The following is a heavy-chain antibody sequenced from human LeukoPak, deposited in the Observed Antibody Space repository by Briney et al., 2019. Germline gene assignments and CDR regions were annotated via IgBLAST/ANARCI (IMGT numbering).Heavy chain of an antibody. CDR1: GYTFTNYG. CDR2: ISAYNGNT. CDR3: ARLAYGNNFFDY. Sequence: ASVKVSCKASGYTFTNYGLTWVRQAPGQGLEWMGWISAYNGNTDYAKKLQDRVTMTTDTSTSTAYMELRSLRSDDTAMYYCARLAYGNNFFDYCGQGTLVTVSS. V-gene: IGHV1-18*01. J-gene: IGHJ4*02. D-gene: IGHD4-17*01.